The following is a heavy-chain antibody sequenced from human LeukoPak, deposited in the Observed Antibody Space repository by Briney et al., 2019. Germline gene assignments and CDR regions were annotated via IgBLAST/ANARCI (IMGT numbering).Heavy chain of an antibody. CDR2: IIPILGIA. J-gene: IGHJ3*02. Sequence: SVKVSCKASGGTFSSYAISWVRQAPAQGLEWMGRIIPILGIANYAQKFQGRVTITADKSTSTAYMELSSLRSEDTAVYYCARDLNMRRAFDIWGQGTMVTVSS. CDR1: GGTFSSYA. D-gene: IGHD2/OR15-2a*01. CDR3: ARDLNMRRAFDI. V-gene: IGHV1-69*04.